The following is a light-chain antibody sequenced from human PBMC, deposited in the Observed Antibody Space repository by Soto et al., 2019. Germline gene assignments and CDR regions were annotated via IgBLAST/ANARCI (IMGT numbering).Light chain of an antibody. J-gene: IGKJ1*01. Sequence: DIQMTQSPSSLSASVGDRVTITCRASQSISSYLNWYQQKQGTAPKLLIYAASSLQSGVPSRFSGSGSGTDFTLTISSLQPEDFATYYCQQSYSTPQPFGQGTKVEIK. CDR1: QSISSY. CDR2: AAS. V-gene: IGKV1-39*01. CDR3: QQSYSTPQP.